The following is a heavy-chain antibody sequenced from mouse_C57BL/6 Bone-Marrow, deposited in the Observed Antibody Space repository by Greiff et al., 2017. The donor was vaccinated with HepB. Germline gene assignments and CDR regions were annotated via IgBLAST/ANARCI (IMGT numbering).Heavy chain of an antibody. Sequence: EVQLQQSGPELVKPGASVKISCKASGYTFTDYYMNWVKQSHGKSLEWIGDINPNNGGTSYNQKFKGKATLTVDKSSSTAYMELRSLTSEDSAVYYCARNDYEIDYWGQGTTLTVSS. V-gene: IGHV1-26*01. CDR1: GYTFTDYY. CDR2: INPNNGGT. CDR3: ARNDYEIDY. J-gene: IGHJ2*01. D-gene: IGHD2-4*01.